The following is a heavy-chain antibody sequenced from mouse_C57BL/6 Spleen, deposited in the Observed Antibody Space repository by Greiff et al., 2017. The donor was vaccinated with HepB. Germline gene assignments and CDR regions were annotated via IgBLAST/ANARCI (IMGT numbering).Heavy chain of an antibody. CDR1: GFTFSDAW. Sequence: EVKLVESGGGLVQPGGSMKLSCAASGFTFSDAWMDWVRQSPEKGLEWVAEIRNKANNHATYYAESVKGRFTISRDDSKSSVYLQMNSLRAEDTGIYYCTRQPPLYYGYGNFDYWGQGTTLTVSS. CDR3: TRQPPLYYGYGNFDY. J-gene: IGHJ2*01. CDR2: IRNKANNHAT. D-gene: IGHD2-2*01. V-gene: IGHV6-6*01.